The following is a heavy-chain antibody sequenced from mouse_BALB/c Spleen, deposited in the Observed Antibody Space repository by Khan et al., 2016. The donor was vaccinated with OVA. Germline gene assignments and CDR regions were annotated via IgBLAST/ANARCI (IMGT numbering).Heavy chain of an antibody. CDR2: IYPGNVNS. D-gene: IGHD2-1*01. CDR3: ARWGGNFPSYAMDY. CDR1: GYTFTNYY. Sequence: QVQLKQSGPELVKPGASVKISCKASGYTFTNYYIHWVKQRPGQGLEWIGWIYPGNVNSGYNEKFKGKATLTADKSSSTAYMQLSSLTSEDSAVYFCARWGGNFPSYAMDYWGQDTSVTVSS. J-gene: IGHJ4*01. V-gene: IGHV1S56*01.